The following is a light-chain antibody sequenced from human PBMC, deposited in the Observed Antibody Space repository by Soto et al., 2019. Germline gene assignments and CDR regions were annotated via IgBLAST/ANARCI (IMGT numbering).Light chain of an antibody. CDR3: QPYNSYPTWT. V-gene: IGKV1-17*01. CDR1: QGIRND. J-gene: IGKJ1*01. Sequence: IQMTQSPSSLSASVGDRVTITCRASQGIRNDLGWYQQKPGKAPKRLIYAASSLESGVPSRFSGSGSGTEFTLTISSLQPDDFATYYCQPYNSYPTWTFGQGTKVDIK. CDR2: AAS.